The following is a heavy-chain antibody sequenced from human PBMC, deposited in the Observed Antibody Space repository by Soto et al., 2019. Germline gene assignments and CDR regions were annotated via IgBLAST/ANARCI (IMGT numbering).Heavy chain of an antibody. J-gene: IGHJ3*02. CDR1: GYSFTSYW. CDR2: IYPGDSDT. CDR3: ARLILGATDAFDI. V-gene: IGHV5-51*01. D-gene: IGHD1-26*01. Sequence: PXDSLTISCKGSGYSFTSYWIGLVRQMPGKGLEWMGIIYPGDSDTRYSPSFQGQVTISADKSISTAYLQWSSLKASDTAMYYCARLILGATDAFDIWGQGTMVTV.